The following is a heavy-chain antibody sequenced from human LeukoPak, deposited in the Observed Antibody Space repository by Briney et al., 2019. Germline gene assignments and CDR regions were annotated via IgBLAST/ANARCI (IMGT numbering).Heavy chain of an antibody. CDR2: IYSGGST. J-gene: IGHJ4*02. CDR1: GFTVSSNY. CDR3: AMILWMTTVTTDDY. V-gene: IGHV3-53*01. Sequence: GGSLRLSCAASGFTVSSNYMSWVRQAPGKGLEWVSVIYSGGSTYYADSVKGRFTISRDNSKNTLYLQMNSLRAEDTAVYYCAMILWMTTVTTDDYWGQGTLVTVSS. D-gene: IGHD4-17*01.